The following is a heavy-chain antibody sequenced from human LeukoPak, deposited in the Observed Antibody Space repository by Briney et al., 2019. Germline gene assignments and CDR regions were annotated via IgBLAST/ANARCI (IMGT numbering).Heavy chain of an antibody. CDR1: GFTFSSYA. CDR2: ISDSDGNT. Sequence: GGSLRLSCAASGFTFSSYAVSWVRQAPGKGLEWVSAISDSDGNTYYADSVKGRFTISRDNFKRTVSLEMNSLRVEDTAVYYCAKDAQRGFDYSNSLEHWGQGSLVIVSS. D-gene: IGHD4-11*01. V-gene: IGHV3-23*01. CDR3: AKDAQRGFDYSNSLEH. J-gene: IGHJ5*02.